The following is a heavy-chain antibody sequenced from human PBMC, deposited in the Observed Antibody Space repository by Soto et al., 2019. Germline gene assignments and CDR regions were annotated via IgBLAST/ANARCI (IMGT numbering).Heavy chain of an antibody. CDR1: GYTFSNFG. CDR3: TRDAKYYDILTGYFVNDY. J-gene: IGHJ4*02. D-gene: IGHD3-9*01. V-gene: IGHV1-18*01. Sequence: QVQLVQSGAEVKKPGASVKVSCKASGYTFSNFGIPWVRQAPGQGLEWLGWISTDNGNTKYAQKFQGRVTMTADTGATTAYMELRSLRSYDTAVYYCTRDAKYYDILTGYFVNDYWGQGTLVTVSS. CDR2: ISTDNGNT.